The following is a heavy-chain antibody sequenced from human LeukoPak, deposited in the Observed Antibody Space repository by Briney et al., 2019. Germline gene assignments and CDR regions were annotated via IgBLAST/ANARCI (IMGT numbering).Heavy chain of an antibody. J-gene: IGHJ4*02. Sequence: GGSLRLSCTASGLTFSTSGFNSVREAPGRGLGWVASIGPTGSDRYHADSIKGRFTNTRDNPNNFLYMQMNSLRAEDTAVYYCATETNGRHYDYWGQGTLLTVSS. V-gene: IGHV3-21*06. D-gene: IGHD1-14*01. CDR1: GLTFSTSG. CDR2: IGPTGSDR. CDR3: ATETNGRHYDY.